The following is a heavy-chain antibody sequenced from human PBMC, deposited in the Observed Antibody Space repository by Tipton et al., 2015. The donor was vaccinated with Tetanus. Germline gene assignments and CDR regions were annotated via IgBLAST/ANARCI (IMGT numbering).Heavy chain of an antibody. D-gene: IGHD2-21*02. J-gene: IGHJ3*01. V-gene: IGHV3-74*01. CDR3: ARETVVTIPTSQRTD. Sequence: GSLRLSCAGSGITFNNYWMHWVRQAPGKGLVWVSRINSDGSSISYADSVKGRFTISRDNAKNALYLQMNSLRDEDTAVYYCARETVVTIPTSQRTDWGQGTLVTVSS. CDR2: INSDGSSI. CDR1: GITFNNYW.